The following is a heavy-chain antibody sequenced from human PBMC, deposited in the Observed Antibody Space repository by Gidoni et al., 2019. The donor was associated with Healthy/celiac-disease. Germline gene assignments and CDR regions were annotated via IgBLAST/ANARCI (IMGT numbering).Heavy chain of an antibody. Sequence: EVQLVESGGGRVKPGGSLRLTWAAAGFSSSSYSRNWVRQAPGKGLEWVSSISSSSSYIYYADSVKGRFTISRDNAKNSLYLQMNSLRAEDTAVYYCARDQRLGSDAFDIWGQGTMVTVSS. D-gene: IGHD6-19*01. V-gene: IGHV3-21*01. CDR3: ARDQRLGSDAFDI. CDR1: GFSSSSYS. J-gene: IGHJ3*02. CDR2: ISSSSSYI.